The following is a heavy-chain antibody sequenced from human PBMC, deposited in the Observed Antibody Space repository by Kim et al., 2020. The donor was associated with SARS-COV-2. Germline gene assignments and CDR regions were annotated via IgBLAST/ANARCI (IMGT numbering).Heavy chain of an antibody. Sequence: YADSVKGRFTISRDNAKNSLYLQMNSLRDEDTAVYYCARPLRYFDWLLSWGQGTLVTVSS. D-gene: IGHD3-9*01. J-gene: IGHJ5*02. CDR3: ARPLRYFDWLLS. V-gene: IGHV3-48*02.